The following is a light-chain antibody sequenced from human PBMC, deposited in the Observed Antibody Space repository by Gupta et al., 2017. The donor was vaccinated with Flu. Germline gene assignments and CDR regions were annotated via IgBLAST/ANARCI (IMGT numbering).Light chain of an antibody. J-gene: IGKJ1*01. Sequence: EIVMTQPPAPLSVSPGERATLSCRASQSVSSNLAWYQQKPGQAPRLLIYGASTRATGIPARFSGSGSGTEFTLTISSLQSEDFAVYYCQQYNNWPRTFGQGTKVEIK. V-gene: IGKV3-15*01. CDR1: QSVSSN. CDR2: GAS. CDR3: QQYNNWPRT.